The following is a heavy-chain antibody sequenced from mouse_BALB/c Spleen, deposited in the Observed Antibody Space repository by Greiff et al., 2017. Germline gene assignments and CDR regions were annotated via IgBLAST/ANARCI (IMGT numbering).Heavy chain of an antibody. V-gene: IGHV1-15*01. D-gene: IGHD2-3*01. CDR1: GYTFTDYE. Sequence: VQLVESGAELVRPGASVTLSCKASGYTFTDYEMHWVKQTPVHGLEWIGAIDPETGGTAYNQKFKGKATLTADKSSSTAYMELRSLTSEDSAVYYCTRGWVSDYWGQGTTLTVSS. CDR3: TRGWVSDY. J-gene: IGHJ2*01. CDR2: IDPETGGT.